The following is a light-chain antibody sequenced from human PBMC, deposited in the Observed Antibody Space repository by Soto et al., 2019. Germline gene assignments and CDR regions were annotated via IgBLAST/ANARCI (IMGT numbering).Light chain of an antibody. CDR1: QSVSSN. CDR2: GAS. CDR3: QQYNNWPPT. Sequence: EIVMTQSPATLSVSPGERATLSCRASQSVSSNLAWYQQKPGQAPRLLIDGASTRATGIPARFSGSGSGTEFTLTISSLQSEDFAVYYCQQYNNWPPTLGQGNKVEIK. J-gene: IGKJ1*01. V-gene: IGKV3-15*01.